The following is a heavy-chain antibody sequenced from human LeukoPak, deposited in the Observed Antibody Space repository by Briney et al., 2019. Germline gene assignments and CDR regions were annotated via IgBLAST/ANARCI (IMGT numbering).Heavy chain of an antibody. CDR2: INNSGST. V-gene: IGHV4-39*07. D-gene: IGHD3-3*01. Sequence: SQTLSLTCTVSGGSISSGSYYWSWIRQPPGKGLEWTGEINNSGSTNYNPSLTSRVTIPVDTSKNQSSLNLSSVTSTHTAVHYCARCKRITIFGVVTPLDYWGQGTLVTVSS. J-gene: IGHJ4*02. CDR3: ARCKRITIFGVVTPLDY. CDR1: GGSISSGSYY.